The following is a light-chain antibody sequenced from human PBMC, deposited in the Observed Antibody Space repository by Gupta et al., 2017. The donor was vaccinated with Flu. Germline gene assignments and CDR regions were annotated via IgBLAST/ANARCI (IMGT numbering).Light chain of an antibody. V-gene: IGLV1-51*02. CDR2: ENN. CDR3: GAWDGSLSTGV. J-gene: IGLJ2*01. CDR1: SSNMGNYY. Sequence: SSSNMGNYYVSWYQQLPGTAPKLIIYENNKRPSGIPDRFSGSKSGTSATLGIAGLQTGDEADYYCGAWDGSLSTGVFGGGTKLTVL.